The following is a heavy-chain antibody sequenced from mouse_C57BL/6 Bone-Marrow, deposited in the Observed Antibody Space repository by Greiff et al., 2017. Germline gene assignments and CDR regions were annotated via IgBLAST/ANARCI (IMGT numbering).Heavy chain of an antibody. V-gene: IGHV14-4*01. CDR3: TKLYYAMDY. CDR1: GFNFKDDY. CDR2: IDPENGDT. J-gene: IGHJ4*01. Sequence: VQLKESGAELVRPGASVKLSCTASGFNFKDDYMHWVKQRPEQGLEWIGWIDPENGDTEYASKFQGKATITADTSSNTAYLQLSSLTSEDTAVYYCTKLYYAMDYWGQGTSVTVSS.